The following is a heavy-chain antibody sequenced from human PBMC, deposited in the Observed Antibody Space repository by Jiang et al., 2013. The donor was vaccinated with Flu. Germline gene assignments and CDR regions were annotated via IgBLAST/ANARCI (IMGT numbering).Heavy chain of an antibody. V-gene: IGHV4-39*07. CDR2: IYYSGST. Sequence: GSGLVKPSETLSLTCTVSGGSISSSSYYWGWIRQPPGKGLEWIGSIYYSGSTYYNPSLKSRVTISVDTSKNQFSLKLSSVTAADTAVYYCARGFRDSCGGDCYPKTYYYVRYGRLGPRDHGPPSP. CDR3: ARGFRDSCGGDCYPKTYYYVRYGR. D-gene: IGHD2-21*02. J-gene: IGHJ6*02. CDR1: GGSISSSSYY.